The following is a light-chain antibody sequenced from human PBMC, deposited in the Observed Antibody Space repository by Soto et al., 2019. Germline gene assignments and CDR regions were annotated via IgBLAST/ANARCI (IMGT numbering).Light chain of an antibody. V-gene: IGLV2-18*02. J-gene: IGLJ2*01. CDR2: EVT. Sequence: QSALTQPPSVSGSPGQSVTISYTGTSSDVGSYRVSWYQQPPGTAPKLMIYEVTNRFSGSKSGNTASLTISGLQAEDEAYYFCSSFTSSRTLVFGGGTKLTVL. CDR1: SSDVGSYR. CDR3: SSFTSSRTLV.